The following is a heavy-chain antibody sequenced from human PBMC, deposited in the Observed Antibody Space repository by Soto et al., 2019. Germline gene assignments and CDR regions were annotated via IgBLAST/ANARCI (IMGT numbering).Heavy chain of an antibody. CDR2: IYPGDSDT. D-gene: IGHD3-3*01. V-gene: IGHV5-51*01. CDR1: GYTFTSYW. CDR3: ARLDFLRDY. Sequence: GESLKISCKASGYTFTSYWIGWVRQVPGRGLEWMGIIYPGDSDTRYSPSFQGQVTISADKSINTAYLQWSSLKASDTAMYYCARLDFLRDYSGQGTLVTVSS. J-gene: IGHJ4*02.